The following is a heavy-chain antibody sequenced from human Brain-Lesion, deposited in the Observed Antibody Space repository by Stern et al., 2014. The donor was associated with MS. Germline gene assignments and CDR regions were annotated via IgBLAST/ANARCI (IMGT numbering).Heavy chain of an antibody. V-gene: IGHV4-39*01. CDR2: VYYSGNT. CDR1: GDSLSSSTFY. D-gene: IGHD5-18*01. Sequence: VHLVESGPGLVKPSDTLSLTCSVSGDSLSSSTFYWGWIRQPPGKGPEWIGSVYYSGNTYYHPSLKSRVTISVDTSKTNFSLRLPSGTAADTAVYYCARHQLGYGYAYLRYWGQGTLVTVSS. CDR3: ARHQLGYGYAYLRY. J-gene: IGHJ4*02.